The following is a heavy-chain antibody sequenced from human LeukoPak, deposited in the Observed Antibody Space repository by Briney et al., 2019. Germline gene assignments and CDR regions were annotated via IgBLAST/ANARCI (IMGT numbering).Heavy chain of an antibody. Sequence: ASVKVSCKASGYTFTDYYMHWVRQAPGQGLDRMGWINPNSGATNYAQKFQGRVTLTRDTSMSTAYMELSRLRSDDTAVYYCAREAYYESSGYYPISPWGQGTLVTVSS. CDR3: AREAYYESSGYYPISP. V-gene: IGHV1-2*02. D-gene: IGHD3-22*01. CDR1: GYTFTDYY. CDR2: INPNSGAT. J-gene: IGHJ5*02.